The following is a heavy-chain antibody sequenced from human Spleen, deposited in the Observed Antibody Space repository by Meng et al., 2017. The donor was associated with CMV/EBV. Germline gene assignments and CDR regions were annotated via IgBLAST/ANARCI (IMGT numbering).Heavy chain of an antibody. D-gene: IGHD2-21*02. CDR3: VTDDLCSGGDCSVGY. V-gene: IGHV1-24*01. CDR1: GYSIIELS. CDR2: FDPEDGET. Sequence: SGYSIIELSRQWVRQAPGKGLEWMGGFDPEDGETIFAQKFQGRVRLTEDTSTNTAYMELSNLRAEDTAVYYFVTDDLCSGGDCSVGYWGQGTLVTVSS. J-gene: IGHJ4*02.